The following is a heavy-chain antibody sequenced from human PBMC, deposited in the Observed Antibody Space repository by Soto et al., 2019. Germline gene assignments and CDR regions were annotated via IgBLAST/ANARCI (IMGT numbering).Heavy chain of an antibody. CDR3: ARAEDYYGSVSAPVPYDYCSGMDV. CDR2: INPILSIA. CDR1: GGTFSSYT. J-gene: IGHJ6*02. V-gene: IGHV1-69*02. Sequence: QVQLVQSGAEVKKPGSSVKVSCKASGGTFSSYTISWVRQAPGQGLEWLRRINPILSIANYAQKFQGRVTSTADKYTYTASTELSSLRSDDTAVYYCARAEDYYGSVSAPVPYDYCSGMDVWGQGTTVTVSS. D-gene: IGHD3-10*01.